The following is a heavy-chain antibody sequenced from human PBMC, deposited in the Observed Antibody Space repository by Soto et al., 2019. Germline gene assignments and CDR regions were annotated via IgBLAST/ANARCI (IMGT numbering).Heavy chain of an antibody. V-gene: IGHV4-39*01. CDR1: SGSISSSSYY. CDR3: ARRGSSSWYGY. Sequence: QLQLQESGPGLVKPSETLSLTCTVSSGSISSSSYYWGWIRQPPGKGLEWIGCIYYSGSTYYNPSLKSQVTISVDTSKNQFSLKLSSVTAADTAVYYCARRGSSSWYGYWGQGTLVTVSS. CDR2: IYYSGST. J-gene: IGHJ4*02. D-gene: IGHD6-13*01.